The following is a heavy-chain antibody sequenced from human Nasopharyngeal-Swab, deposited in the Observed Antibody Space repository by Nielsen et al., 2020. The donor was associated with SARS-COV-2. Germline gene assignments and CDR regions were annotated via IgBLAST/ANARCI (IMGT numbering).Heavy chain of an antibody. V-gene: IGHV4-59*01. CDR2: IYYSGST. J-gene: IGHJ4*02. CDR1: GGSISSYY. CDR3: ARGSGWTLDY. Sequence: SAPLPRTCTVSGGSISSYYWRWIQPPPGKGLEWIGYIYYSGSTNYNPSLKSRVTISVDTSKNQFSLKLSSVTAADTAVYYCARGSGWTLDYWGQGTLVTVSS. D-gene: IGHD6-19*01.